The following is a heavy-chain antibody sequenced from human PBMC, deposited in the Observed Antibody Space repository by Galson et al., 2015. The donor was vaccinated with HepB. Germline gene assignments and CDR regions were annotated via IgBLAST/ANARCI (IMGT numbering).Heavy chain of an antibody. D-gene: IGHD1-14*01. CDR1: GFTFSSYG. J-gene: IGHJ4*02. V-gene: IGHV3-33*08. CDR2: IWYDGSNK. CDR3: AREGNNRLSSRYYFDY. Sequence: SLRLSCAASGFTFSSYGMHWVRQAPGKGLEWVAVIWYDGSNKYYADSVKGRFTISRDNSKNTLYLQMNSLRAEDTAVYYCAREGNNRLSSRYYFDYWGQGTLVTVSS.